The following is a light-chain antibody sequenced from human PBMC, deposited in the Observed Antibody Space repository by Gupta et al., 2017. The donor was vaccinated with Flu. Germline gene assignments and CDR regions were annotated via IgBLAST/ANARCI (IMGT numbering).Light chain of an antibody. J-gene: IGKJ5*01. CDR3: QQCADWPMT. Sequence: PAPLSLSPGERVTLSCRASQNVGRFLVWYQQKPGQAPRLLMSDASTRATGIPARFGGSGSGTDFTLTISSLEPEDLAVYFCQQCADWPMTFGQGTRLEIK. CDR2: DAS. V-gene: IGKV3-11*01. CDR1: QNVGRF.